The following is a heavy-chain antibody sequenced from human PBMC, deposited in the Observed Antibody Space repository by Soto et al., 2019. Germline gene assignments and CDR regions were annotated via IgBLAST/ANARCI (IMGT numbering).Heavy chain of an antibody. CDR2: IYWDADN. Sequence: QITLKESGPTLVKPTQTPTLTCTFSGFSLSTSGVGVGWFRQPPGKALEWLALIYWDADNRYSPSLKSRLNITKETSKIQVVITVTDMDPMDTATYYCAHSMSTAPAGWFDPWGQGTLVIVSS. V-gene: IGHV2-5*02. D-gene: IGHD2-21*02. CDR1: GFSLSTSGVG. J-gene: IGHJ5*02. CDR3: AHSMSTAPAGWFDP.